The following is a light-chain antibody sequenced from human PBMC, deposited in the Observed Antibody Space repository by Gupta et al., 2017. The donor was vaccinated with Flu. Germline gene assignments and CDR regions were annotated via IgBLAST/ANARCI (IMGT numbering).Light chain of an antibody. CDR1: SSNIGSNT. CDR3: AAWDDSRNGQV. Sequence: QSVLTQPPSASGPPGPRVTISCSGSSSNIGSNTVNWYQQLPGPAPKLLIYSNTHRPSGVPDRFSGSKSGTSASLAISGLQSEDEADYYCAAWDDSRNGQVFGGGTKLTVL. J-gene: IGLJ3*02. V-gene: IGLV1-44*01. CDR2: SNT.